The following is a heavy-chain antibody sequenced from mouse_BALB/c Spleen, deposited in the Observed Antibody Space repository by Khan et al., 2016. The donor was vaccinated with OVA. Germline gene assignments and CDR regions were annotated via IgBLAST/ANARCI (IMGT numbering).Heavy chain of an antibody. J-gene: IGHJ4*01. CDR2: IYPSDSYT. CDR1: GYTFTNSW. V-gene: IGHV1-69*02. Sequence: QVQLQQPGAELVRPGASVKLSCKASGYTFTNSWINWVKQRPGQGLEWIGNIYPSDSYTNYNQNFKDKATLTVDKSSTKAYMLLSSPTSEDSAVYYCTIEVRLHYYAMDYWGQGTSVTVSS. D-gene: IGHD2-14*01. CDR3: TIEVRLHYYAMDY.